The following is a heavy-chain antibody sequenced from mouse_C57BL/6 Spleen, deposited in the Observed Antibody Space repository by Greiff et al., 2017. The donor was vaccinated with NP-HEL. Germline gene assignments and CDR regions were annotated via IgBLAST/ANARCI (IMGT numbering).Heavy chain of an antibody. CDR3: ARGWVYYFDY. Sequence: QVQLKQPGAELVMPGASVKLSCKASGYTFTSYWMHWVKQRPGQGLEWIGEIDPSDSYTNYNQKFKGKSTLTVDKSSSTAYMQLSSLTSEDSAVYYCARGWVYYFDYWGQGTTLTVSS. J-gene: IGHJ2*01. V-gene: IGHV1-69*01. D-gene: IGHD2-3*01. CDR1: GYTFTSYW. CDR2: IDPSDSYT.